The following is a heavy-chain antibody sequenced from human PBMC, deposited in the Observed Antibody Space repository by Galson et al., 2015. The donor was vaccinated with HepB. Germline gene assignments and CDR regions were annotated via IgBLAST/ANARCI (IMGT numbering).Heavy chain of an antibody. Sequence: SVKVSCKASGYSFNIYNIHWVRLAPGQRLEWMGWVNTGNGNTKYSQKFQDRITLTKDTSATTAYMELSSLESKDTAVYYRASGGQWPQYYYFDYWGRGTLVTVSS. CDR2: VNTGNGNT. CDR3: ASGGQWPQYYYFDY. CDR1: GYSFNIYN. J-gene: IGHJ4*02. V-gene: IGHV1-3*04. D-gene: IGHD5-24*01.